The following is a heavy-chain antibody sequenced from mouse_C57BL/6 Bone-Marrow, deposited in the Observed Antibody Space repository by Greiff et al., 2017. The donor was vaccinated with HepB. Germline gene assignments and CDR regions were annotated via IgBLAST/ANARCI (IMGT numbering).Heavy chain of an antibody. CDR2: IDPSDSET. Sequence: QVQLQQPGAELVRPGSSVKLSCKASGYTFTSYWMHWVKQRPTQGLEWIGNIDPSDSETHYNQKFKDKATLTVDKSSSTAYMQLSSLTSEDSAVYYCARSWYYGSRDWYFDVWGTGTTVTVSS. CDR3: ARSWYYGSRDWYFDV. D-gene: IGHD1-1*01. CDR1: GYTFTSYW. J-gene: IGHJ1*03. V-gene: IGHV1-52*01.